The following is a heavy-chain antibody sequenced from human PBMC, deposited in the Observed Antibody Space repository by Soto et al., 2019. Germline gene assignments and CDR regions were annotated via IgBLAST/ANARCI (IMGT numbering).Heavy chain of an antibody. CDR3: ARDSPPYYYYGMDV. CDR2: INYSGST. J-gene: IGHJ6*02. CDR1: GGSVSSGSYY. Sequence: QVQLQESGPRLVRPSETLSLTCTVSGGSVSSGSYYWSWIRQPPWKGLEWIGYINYSGSTNYNPSLKSRVAISLDTSKKHFSLRLKSVTAADTAVYYCARDSPPYYYYGMDVLGQGTTVTVSS. V-gene: IGHV4-61*03.